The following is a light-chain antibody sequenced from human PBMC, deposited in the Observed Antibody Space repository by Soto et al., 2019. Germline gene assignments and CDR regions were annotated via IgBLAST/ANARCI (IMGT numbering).Light chain of an antibody. CDR1: HSVSNW. V-gene: IGKV1-5*01. CDR2: DAS. CDR3: LQYDGYPYT. J-gene: IGKJ2*01. Sequence: DIQMTQSPSTLSPSVGDIVTITCRASHSVSNWLAWYQQKPGKAPKLLIYDASSLETGVPSRFTGSGSGTEFSLTISRLQPDDFATYYCLQYDGYPYTFGQGTKLEIK.